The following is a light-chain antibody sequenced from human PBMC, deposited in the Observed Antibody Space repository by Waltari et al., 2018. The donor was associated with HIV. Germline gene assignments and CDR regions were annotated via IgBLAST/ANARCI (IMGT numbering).Light chain of an antibody. V-gene: IGLV1-40*01. Sequence: QSVLTQPPSVSGAPGQRVTISCTGTSSNIGAGYDCHWYQQLPGTAPKLLIYANIHRPSGVPDRFSVSKSATSASLAITGLQAEDEADYFCQSYDSSLSAYVVFGGGTKLTVL. CDR3: QSYDSSLSAYVV. CDR2: ANI. CDR1: SSNIGAGYD. J-gene: IGLJ2*01.